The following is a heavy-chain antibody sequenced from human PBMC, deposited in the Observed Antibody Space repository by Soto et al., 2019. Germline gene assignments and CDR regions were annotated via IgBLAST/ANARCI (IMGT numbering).Heavy chain of an antibody. CDR1: GFSLSTSGVG. CDR2: IYWDDDK. Sequence: SGPTLVNPTQPLTLTCTFSGFSLSTSGVGVGWIRQPPGKALEWLALIYWDDDKRYSPSLKSRLTITKDTSKNQVVLTMTNMDPVDTATYYCAHRRKTLLRYFDWLPRDYFDYWGQGTQVTVSS. V-gene: IGHV2-5*02. J-gene: IGHJ4*02. D-gene: IGHD3-9*01. CDR3: AHRRKTLLRYFDWLPRDYFDY.